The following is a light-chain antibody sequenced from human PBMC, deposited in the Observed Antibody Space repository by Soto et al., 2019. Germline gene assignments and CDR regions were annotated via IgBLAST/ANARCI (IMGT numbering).Light chain of an antibody. J-gene: IGKJ1*01. CDR1: QSVTTN. CDR2: DAS. CDR3: QQYNNWPRT. V-gene: IGKV3-15*01. Sequence: EIVLTQSPATLSLSPVEIATLSFRASQSVTTNLARYQQKPGQAPRLLIYDASTRATGIPARFSGSGSGTEFTLTISSLQSEDFAVYYCQQYNNWPRTFGQGTKVDIK.